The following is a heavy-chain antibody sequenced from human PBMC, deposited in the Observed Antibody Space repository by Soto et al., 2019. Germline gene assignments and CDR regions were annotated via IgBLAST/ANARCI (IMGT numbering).Heavy chain of an antibody. Sequence: QVNLVQSGAEVRKPGASVKVSCKGSGYTFTSYGIAWVRQAPGQGLEWMGWISAHNDNTNYAQKVQGRVTVTRDTSTSTAYMELRNLRSDDTAVYYCARGRSGDYWGQGALVTVSS. V-gene: IGHV1-18*01. CDR2: ISAHNDNT. CDR3: ARGRSGDY. CDR1: GYTFTSYG. J-gene: IGHJ4*02.